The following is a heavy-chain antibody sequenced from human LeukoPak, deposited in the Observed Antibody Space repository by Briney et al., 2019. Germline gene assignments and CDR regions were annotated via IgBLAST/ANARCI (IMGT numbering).Heavy chain of an antibody. CDR1: GFTFSSYG. D-gene: IGHD4-17*01. J-gene: IGHJ4*02. CDR3: VVGLTTVTPFDY. CDR2: ISGSGGST. V-gene: IGHV3-23*01. Sequence: HAGGSLRLSCAASGFTFSSYGMHWVRQAPGKGLEWVSAISGSGGSTYYADSVRGRFTISRDNSKNTLYLQMNSLRAEDTAVYYCVVGLTTVTPFDYWGQGTLVTVSS.